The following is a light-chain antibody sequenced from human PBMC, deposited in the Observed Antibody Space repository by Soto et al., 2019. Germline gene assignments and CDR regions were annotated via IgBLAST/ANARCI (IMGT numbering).Light chain of an antibody. V-gene: IGKV1-9*01. CDR1: QDIKTY. J-gene: IGKJ3*01. CDR2: GTF. Sequence: IQLTQSPSSLSASVGDRVSITCRASQDIKTYLAWYQQKHGKAPMLLISGTFTLQSGVPSRFNGSGSGTDFTLTISRLQPEDFASYYCQHLNNYPPFTFGPGTKVDLE. CDR3: QHLNNYPPFT.